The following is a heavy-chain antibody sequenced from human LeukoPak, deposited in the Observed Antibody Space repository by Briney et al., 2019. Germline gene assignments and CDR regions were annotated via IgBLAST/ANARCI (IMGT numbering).Heavy chain of an antibody. Sequence: SETLSPTCAVYGRSFSGFYWSWIRQPPGKGLEWIGEINHSGSTNYNPSLKSRVTISVDTSKNQFSLKLSSVTAADTAVYYCARALGRYCSSTSCYYPQIVFDYWGQGTLVTVSS. D-gene: IGHD2-2*01. CDR3: ARALGRYCSSTSCYYPQIVFDY. CDR1: GRSFSGFY. CDR2: INHSGST. J-gene: IGHJ4*02. V-gene: IGHV4-34*01.